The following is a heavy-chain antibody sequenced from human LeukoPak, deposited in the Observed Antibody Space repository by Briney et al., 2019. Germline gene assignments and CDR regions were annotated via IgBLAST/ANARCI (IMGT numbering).Heavy chain of an antibody. Sequence: PSETLSLTCAVYGGSFSGYYWSWIRQPPGKGLEWIGEINHSGSTNYNPSLKSRVTISVDTSKNQFSLKLSSVTAADTAVYYCARGLGYCSGGGCYNFDYWGQGTLVTLSS. CDR2: INHSGST. CDR1: GGSFSGYY. D-gene: IGHD2-15*01. J-gene: IGHJ4*02. CDR3: ARGLGYCSGGGCYNFDY. V-gene: IGHV4-34*01.